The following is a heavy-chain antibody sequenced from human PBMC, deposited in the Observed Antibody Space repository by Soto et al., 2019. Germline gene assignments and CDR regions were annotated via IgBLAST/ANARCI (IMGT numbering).Heavy chain of an antibody. D-gene: IGHD3-22*01. CDR1: GFTFSSYG. V-gene: IGHV3-33*01. CDR2: IWYDGSNK. J-gene: IGHJ6*02. Sequence: SLGLSCAASGFTFSSYGMHWVRQAPGKGLEWVAVIWYDGSNKYYADSVKGRFTISRDNSKNTLYLQMNSLRAEDTAVYYCARDDSSGYYHYGMDVWGQGTTVTVSS. CDR3: ARDDSSGYYHYGMDV.